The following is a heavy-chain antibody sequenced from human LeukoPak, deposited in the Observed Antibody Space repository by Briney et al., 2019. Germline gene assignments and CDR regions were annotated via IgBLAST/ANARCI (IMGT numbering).Heavy chain of an antibody. J-gene: IGHJ4*02. CDR3: AKDSTYYYDSSGYYAEY. CDR2: ISGSGGST. Sequence: GGSLRLSCAASGFTFSSYGMSWVRQAPGKGREWVSGISGSGGSTYYADSVKGRFTISRDNSKNTLYLQVNSLRAEDTAVYHCAKDSTYYYDSSGYYAEYWGQGTLVTVSS. D-gene: IGHD3-22*01. V-gene: IGHV3-23*01. CDR1: GFTFSSYG.